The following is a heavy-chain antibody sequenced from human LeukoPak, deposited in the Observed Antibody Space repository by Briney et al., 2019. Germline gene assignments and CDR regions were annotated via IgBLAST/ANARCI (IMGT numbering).Heavy chain of an antibody. J-gene: IGHJ4*02. CDR3: ARRVAASGTMGGFDY. CDR1: GYSFTSYW. CDR2: IYPGDSDT. Sequence: GESLKISCKGPGYSFTSYWIGWVRQMPGKGLEWMGIIYPGDSDTRYSPSFQGQVTISADKSISTAYLQWSSLKASDTAMYYCARRVAASGTMGGFDYWGQGTLVTVSS. V-gene: IGHV5-51*01. D-gene: IGHD6-13*01.